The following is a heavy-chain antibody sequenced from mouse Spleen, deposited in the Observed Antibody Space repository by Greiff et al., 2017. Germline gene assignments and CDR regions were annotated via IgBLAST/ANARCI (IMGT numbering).Heavy chain of an antibody. CDR2: IDPENGNT. CDR1: GFNIKDYY. J-gene: IGHJ3*01. CDR3: ATPSWDGFAY. D-gene: IGHD4-1*01. V-gene: IGHV14-1*02. Sequence: SGAELVRPGALVKLSCKASGFNIKDYYMHWVKQRPEQGLEWIGWIDPENGNTIYDPKFQGKASITADTSSNTAYLQLSSLTSEDTAVYYCATPSWDGFAYWGQGTLVTVSA.